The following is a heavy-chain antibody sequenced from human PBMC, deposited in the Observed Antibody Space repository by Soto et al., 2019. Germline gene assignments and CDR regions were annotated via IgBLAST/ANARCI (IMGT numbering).Heavy chain of an antibody. CDR3: ARHGFGSLHGLVDV. V-gene: IGHV4-59*08. CDR1: GGSITNYY. Sequence: QVQLQESGPGLVKPSETLSLTCTVSGGSITNYYCSWFRQPPGKGLEWIGYIQYNGYSAYNLSLKRGVXXSMDTSKTQFSLMLESVTATDTAVYYCARHGFGSLHGLVDVWGQGTTVIVSS. CDR2: IQYNGYS. D-gene: IGHD3-10*01. J-gene: IGHJ6*02.